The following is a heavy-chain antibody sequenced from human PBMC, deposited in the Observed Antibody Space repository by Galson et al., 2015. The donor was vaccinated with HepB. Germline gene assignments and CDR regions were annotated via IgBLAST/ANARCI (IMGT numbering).Heavy chain of an antibody. CDR3: ARSRITIFGVVIIPSYYYYGMDV. D-gene: IGHD3-3*01. V-gene: IGHV1-8*01. Sequence: SVKVSCKASGYTFTSYDINWVRQATGQGLEWMGWMNPNSGNTGYAQKFQGRVTMTRNTSISTAYMELSSLRSEDTAVYYCARSRITIFGVVIIPSYYYYGMDVWGQGTTVTVSS. CDR1: GYTFTSYD. J-gene: IGHJ6*02. CDR2: MNPNSGNT.